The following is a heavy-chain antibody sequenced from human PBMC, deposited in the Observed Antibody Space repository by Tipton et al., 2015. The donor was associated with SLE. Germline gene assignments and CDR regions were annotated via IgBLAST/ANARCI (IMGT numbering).Heavy chain of an antibody. Sequence: SLRLSCAASGCTVSGNYMSWVRQAPGKGLEGVSIIYNGGSTYYADSVKGRFTISRDNSKNTLYLQMNSLRAEETAVYYCAREALDILATSAFDIWGQGTLVTVSS. CDR3: AREALDILATSAFDI. V-gene: IGHV3-53*05. J-gene: IGHJ3*02. D-gene: IGHD5-12*01. CDR1: GCTVSGNY. CDR2: IYNGGST.